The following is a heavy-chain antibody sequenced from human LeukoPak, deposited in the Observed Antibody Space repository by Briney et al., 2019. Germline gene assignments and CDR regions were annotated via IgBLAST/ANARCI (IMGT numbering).Heavy chain of an antibody. CDR1: GGSISSYY. D-gene: IGHD6-6*01. CDR2: IYYSGST. Sequence: KPSETLSLTCTVSGGSISSYYWSWIRQPPGKGLEWIGYIYYSGSTNYNPSLKSRVTIPVDTSKNQFSLKLTSVTAADTAVYYCARDLEAARGYFDYWGQGTLVTVSS. J-gene: IGHJ4*02. V-gene: IGHV4-59*12. CDR3: ARDLEAARGYFDY.